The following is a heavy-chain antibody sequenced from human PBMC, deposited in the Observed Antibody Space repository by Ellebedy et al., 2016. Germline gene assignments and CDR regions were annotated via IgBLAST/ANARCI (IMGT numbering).Heavy chain of an antibody. CDR3: AKEGRLVGAPENYFDY. D-gene: IGHD1-26*01. CDR1: GYTFTNHA. V-gene: IGHV1-3*01. J-gene: IGHJ4*02. CDR2: VNAGIGDS. Sequence: ASVKVSXXASGYTFTNHAIHWVRQAPGQGLEWMGWVNAGIGDSYLSQRFRGRLTIVRDTSTSTAFMELSSLTSEDTAVYFCAKEGRLVGAPENYFDYWGQGTVVTVSS.